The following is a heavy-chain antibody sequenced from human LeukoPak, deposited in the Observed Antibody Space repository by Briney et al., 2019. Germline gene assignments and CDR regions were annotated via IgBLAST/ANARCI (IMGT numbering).Heavy chain of an antibody. CDR3: ARLRDYGNLFFYFYMDV. D-gene: IGHD4-11*01. V-gene: IGHV4-39*01. CDR2: VDDKEVS. Sequence: NPSETLSLTCTISGGSFNSRNYFWAWIRQPPGKGLEWIVLVDDKEVSHYNPSLKSRVTISVATSNDQFSLMLAAVTAADTAVFYCARLRDYGNLFFYFYMDVWGRGTTVTVSS. J-gene: IGHJ6*03. CDR1: GGSFNSRNYF.